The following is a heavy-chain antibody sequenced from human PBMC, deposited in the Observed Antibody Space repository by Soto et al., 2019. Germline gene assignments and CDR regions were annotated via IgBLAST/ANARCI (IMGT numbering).Heavy chain of an antibody. CDR3: TTDPYGYYDFWSGYYLDY. CDR1: GFTFSNAW. J-gene: IGHJ4*02. CDR2: IKSKTDGGTT. D-gene: IGHD3-3*01. Sequence: PGGSLRLSCAASGFTFSNAWMSWVRQAPGKGLEWVGRIKSKTDGGTTDYAAPVKGRFTISRDDSKNTLYLQMNSLKTEDTAVYYCTTDPYGYYDFWSGYYLDYWGQGTLVTVSS. V-gene: IGHV3-15*01.